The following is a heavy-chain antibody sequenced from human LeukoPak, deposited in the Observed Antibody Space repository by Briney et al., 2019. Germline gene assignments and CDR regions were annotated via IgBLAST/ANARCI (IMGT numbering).Heavy chain of an antibody. CDR3: ARVVTAMAFDY. Sequence: GGSLRLSCAASGFTFSSYWMHWVRHAPGKGLVWVSRINSDGSSTSYADSVKGRFTISRDSAKNSLYLQMNSLRAEDTAVYYCARVVTAMAFDYWGQGTLVTVSS. V-gene: IGHV3-74*01. CDR1: GFTFSSYW. D-gene: IGHD2-21*02. J-gene: IGHJ4*02. CDR2: INSDGSST.